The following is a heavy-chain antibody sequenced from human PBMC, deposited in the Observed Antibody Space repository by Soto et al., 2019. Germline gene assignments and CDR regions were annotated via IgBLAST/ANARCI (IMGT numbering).Heavy chain of an antibody. Sequence: XGTLRLSCSASGCTFSTYSMNWVRQAPGKGLEWVSSISSSSSYIYYADSVKGRFTISRDNAKNSLYLQMNSLRAEDTAVYYWARATEYYYYAMDVPPQGTTVTVSS. V-gene: IGHV3-21*01. CDR1: GCTFSTYS. CDR2: ISSSSSYI. CDR3: ARATEYYYYAMDV. J-gene: IGHJ6*02.